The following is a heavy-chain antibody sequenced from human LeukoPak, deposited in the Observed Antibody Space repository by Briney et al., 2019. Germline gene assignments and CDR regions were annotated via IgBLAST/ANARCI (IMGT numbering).Heavy chain of an antibody. J-gene: IGHJ4*02. Sequence: ASVKVSCKASGYTFTGYDMRWVRQAPGQGLEWMGWINPNTGGTNYAQKFQDRVTMTRDTSISTAYMELSRVKSDDTAVYYCAASNGYTNGPYVPFDNWGQGTLVTVS. V-gene: IGHV1-2*02. CDR2: INPNTGGT. CDR1: GYTFTGYD. CDR3: AASNGYTNGPYVPFDN. D-gene: IGHD2-8*01.